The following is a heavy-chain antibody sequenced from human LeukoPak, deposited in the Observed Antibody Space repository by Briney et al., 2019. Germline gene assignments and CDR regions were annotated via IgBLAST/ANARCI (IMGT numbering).Heavy chain of an antibody. D-gene: IGHD1-7*01. Sequence: PGGSLRLSCAGSGFTFSTFPMHWVRQAPGKGLQWLAVISKDGTHNYYADSVKGRFTISRDNSKNTLFLQMNSLTTEDTAVYYCARGAGTTVYYIDVWGNGTTVTVSS. J-gene: IGHJ6*03. CDR2: ISKDGTHN. V-gene: IGHV3-30*01. CDR1: GFTFSTFP. CDR3: ARGAGTTVYYIDV.